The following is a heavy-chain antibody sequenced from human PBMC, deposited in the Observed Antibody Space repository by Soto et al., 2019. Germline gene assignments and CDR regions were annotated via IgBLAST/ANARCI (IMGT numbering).Heavy chain of an antibody. V-gene: IGHV3-74*01. CDR3: TRVGGSVSGMDV. D-gene: IGHD1-26*01. CDR1: GFTFSSYW. Sequence: EVLLVESGGGLVQPGGSLRLSCAASGFTFSSYWMHWVRQAPGKGLVWVSRIDNAGSSVRYADSVKGRFTISRDNAKKTLYLQMNSLRAEDTAVYYCTRVGGSVSGMDVWGQGTTVTVSS. CDR2: IDNAGSSV. J-gene: IGHJ6*02.